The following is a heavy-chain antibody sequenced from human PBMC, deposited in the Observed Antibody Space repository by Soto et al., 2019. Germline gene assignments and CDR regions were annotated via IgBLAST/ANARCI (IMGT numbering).Heavy chain of an antibody. V-gene: IGHV4-59*01. J-gene: IGHJ4*02. Sequence: SETLSITCSFSVGSMSGFFWSWIRQSPERGLEWIGYVYYLGSTDYNPSLKSRVTISVDTSKRQFSLRLSSVTAADAAIYYCARDGYDGSGSPYPAYWGPGTQVTVSS. CDR3: ARDGYDGSGSPYPAY. CDR2: VYYLGST. D-gene: IGHD3-10*01. CDR1: VGSMSGFF.